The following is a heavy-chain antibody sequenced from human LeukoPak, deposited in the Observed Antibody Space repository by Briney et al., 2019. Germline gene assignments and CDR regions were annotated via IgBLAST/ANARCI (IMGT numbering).Heavy chain of an antibody. V-gene: IGHV3-43*02. J-gene: IGHJ4*02. Sequence: PGGSLRLSCAASGFTFDDYAMHWVRRAPGKGLEWVSLISGDGITTYYADSAKGRFTISRDNSENTLYLQMNSLRAEDTAIYYCAKDALERRAYYFDYWGQGTLVTVSS. CDR1: GFTFDDYA. CDR3: AKDALERRAYYFDY. CDR2: ISGDGITT. D-gene: IGHD1-1*01.